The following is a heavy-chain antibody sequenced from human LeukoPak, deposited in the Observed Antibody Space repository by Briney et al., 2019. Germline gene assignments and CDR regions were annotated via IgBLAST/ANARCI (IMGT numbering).Heavy chain of an antibody. D-gene: IGHD3-10*01. V-gene: IGHV1-2*02. CDR2: INPNSGDT. Sequence: ASVKVSCKASGYTFTGYCMHWVRQAPGQGLEWMGWINPNSGDTNYAQKFQGRVTMTRDTSISTAYMELSRLRSDDTAVYYCARDASRFGEFVIDYWGQGTLVTVSS. J-gene: IGHJ4*02. CDR3: ARDASRFGEFVIDY. CDR1: GYTFTGYC.